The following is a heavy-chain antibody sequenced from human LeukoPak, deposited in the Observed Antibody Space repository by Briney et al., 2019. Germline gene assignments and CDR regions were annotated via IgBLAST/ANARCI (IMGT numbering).Heavy chain of an antibody. CDR3: ARGPAVAGLFDY. V-gene: IGHV4-4*07. D-gene: IGHD6-19*01. CDR1: GGSISSYY. J-gene: IGHJ4*02. CDR2: IYTSGST. Sequence: SETLSLTCTVSGGSISSYYWSWIRQPAGKGLEWIGRIYTSGSTNYNPSLKCRVTMSVDTSKNQFSLKLSSVTAADTAVYYCARGPAVAGLFDYWGQGTLVTVSS.